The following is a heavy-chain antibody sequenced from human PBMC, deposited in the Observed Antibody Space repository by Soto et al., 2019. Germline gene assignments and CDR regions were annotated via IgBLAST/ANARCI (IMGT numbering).Heavy chain of an antibody. CDR3: AISGTGACAGSRCFDG. Sequence: GRSVTLSCFPSGITFWSRAMSWVRQAPGAGLEWVSTITDSGGDAKYADSVRGRFAISRDNSKKTLYLQMSSLTAEDSAIYYCAISGTGACAGSRCFDGWGRGT. V-gene: IGHV3-23*01. CDR2: ITDSGGDA. D-gene: IGHD3-10*01. J-gene: IGHJ4*02. CDR1: GITFWSRA.